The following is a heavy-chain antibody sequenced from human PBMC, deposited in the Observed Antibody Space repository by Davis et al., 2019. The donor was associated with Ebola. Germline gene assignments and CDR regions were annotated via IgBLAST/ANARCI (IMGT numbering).Heavy chain of an antibody. D-gene: IGHD3-9*01. J-gene: IGHJ4*02. CDR1: GYTFTNYG. V-gene: IGHV1-18*01. CDR2: ISGYNGDR. Sequence: ASVKVSCKASGYTFTNYGINWVRQAPGQGLEWMGWISGYNGDRNYSQNLQGRVTMTTDTSTSTAYMELSSLRSEDTAVYYCASYLPMGGFDWPRFDYWGQGTLVTVSS. CDR3: ASYLPMGGFDWPRFDY.